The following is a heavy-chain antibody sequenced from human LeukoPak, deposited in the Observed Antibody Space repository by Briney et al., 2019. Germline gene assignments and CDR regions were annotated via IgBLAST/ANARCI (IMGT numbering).Heavy chain of an antibody. CDR3: ARDFRGYGY. Sequence: SETLSLTCTVSGGSISSGDDYWSWIRQPPGKGLEWIGYISYSGSTHYNPSLKSRVTISVDTSKNQFSLKLSSVTAADTAVYYCARDFRGYGYWGQGTLVTVSS. D-gene: IGHD5-12*01. CDR1: GGSISSGDDY. CDR2: ISYSGST. V-gene: IGHV4-30-4*01. J-gene: IGHJ4*02.